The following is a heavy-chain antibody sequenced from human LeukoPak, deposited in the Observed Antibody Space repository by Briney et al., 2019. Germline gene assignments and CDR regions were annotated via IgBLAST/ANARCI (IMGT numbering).Heavy chain of an antibody. V-gene: IGHV3-74*01. J-gene: IGHJ3*02. D-gene: IGHD2-15*01. CDR2: INSDGTST. CDR3: ARGYCSGGSCTSRPFDI. Sequence: GGSLRLSCAASGFTFSSYAMSWVRQAPGKGLVWVSRINSDGTSTSYADFVKGRFTISRNNAKNTLYLQMSSLRGEDTAVYYCARGYCSGGSCTSRPFDIWGQGTMVTVSS. CDR1: GFTFSSYA.